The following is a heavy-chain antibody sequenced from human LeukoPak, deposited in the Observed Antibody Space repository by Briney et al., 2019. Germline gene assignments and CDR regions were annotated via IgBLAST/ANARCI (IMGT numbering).Heavy chain of an antibody. CDR3: ARSQSLGY. CDR1: GFTFSYYD. J-gene: IGHJ4*02. Sequence: GGSLRLSCAASGFTFSYYDMHWVRQAPGKGLEWVANIKHDGSDKYYVDSVKGRFTISRDNAENSLYLQMNSLRAEDTAMYYCARSQSLGYWGQGTLVTVSS. CDR2: IKHDGSDK. V-gene: IGHV3-7*04.